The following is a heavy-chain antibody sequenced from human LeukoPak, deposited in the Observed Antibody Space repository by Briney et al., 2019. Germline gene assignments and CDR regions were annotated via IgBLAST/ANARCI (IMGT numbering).Heavy chain of an antibody. D-gene: IGHD1-26*01. V-gene: IGHV3-30*02. J-gene: IGHJ4*02. CDR3: AKADGGAITGRALDY. Sequence: GGSLRLSCAASGFTCRSFGMHWVRQAPGKGLEWVAFIGYYGNNKYDADSVKGRFTISRDNSKNTLYLQMNSLRPEDTAMYYCAKADGGAITGRALDYWGQGTLVTVSS. CDR2: IGYYGNNK. CDR1: GFTCRSFG.